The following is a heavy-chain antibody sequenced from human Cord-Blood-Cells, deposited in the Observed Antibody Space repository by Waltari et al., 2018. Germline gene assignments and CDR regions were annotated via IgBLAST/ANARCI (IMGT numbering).Heavy chain of an antibody. Sequence: QVQLQQWGAGLLKPSATLSLTCAVYGGSFSGYYWRWIPQPPGKGLEWIGEINHSGSTNYNPSLKSRVTISVDTSKNQFSLKLSSVTAADTAVYYCARGRRYYDFWSGYSEGAYFDYWGQGTLGTVSS. J-gene: IGHJ4*02. D-gene: IGHD3-3*01. CDR3: ARGRRYYDFWSGYSEGAYFDY. CDR1: GGSFSGYY. V-gene: IGHV4-34*01. CDR2: INHSGST.